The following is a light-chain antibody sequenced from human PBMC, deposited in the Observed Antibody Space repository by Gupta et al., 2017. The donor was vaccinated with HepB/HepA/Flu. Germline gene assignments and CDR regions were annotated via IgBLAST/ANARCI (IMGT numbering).Light chain of an antibody. Sequence: ETVLTQSPGTLSLSPGERATLSCRASQSVSSSYLAWYQQKPGQAPKLLIYGASSRATGIPDRFSGSGSGTDFTLTISRLEPEDFAVHYCQQYGSSPFTFGPGTKVDIK. J-gene: IGKJ3*01. CDR2: GAS. CDR1: QSVSSSY. CDR3: QQYGSSPFT. V-gene: IGKV3-20*01.